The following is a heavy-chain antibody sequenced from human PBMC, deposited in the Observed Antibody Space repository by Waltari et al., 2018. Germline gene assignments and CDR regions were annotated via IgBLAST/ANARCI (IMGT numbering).Heavy chain of an antibody. Sequence: QVQLQESGPGLVKPSETLSLTCAVSGYSISSGYYWGWIRPPPGKGLEWIGSIYHSGSTYYNPSLKSRVTISVDTSKNQFSLKLSSVTAADTAVYYCARRGSSPTRVYYFDYWGQGTLVTVSS. CDR3: ARRGSSPTRVYYFDY. D-gene: IGHD6-6*01. CDR2: IYHSGST. CDR1: GYSISSGYY. V-gene: IGHV4-38-2*01. J-gene: IGHJ4*02.